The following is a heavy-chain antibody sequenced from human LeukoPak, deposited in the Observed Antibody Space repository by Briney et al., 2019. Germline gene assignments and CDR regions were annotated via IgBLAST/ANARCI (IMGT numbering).Heavy chain of an antibody. CDR3: ARGQRVAARPSSF. CDR2: INHSGST. Sequence: PSETLSLTCAVYGGSFSGYYWSWIRQPPGKGLEWIGEINHSGSTNYNPSLKSRVTISVDTSKNQFSLKLSSVTAADTAVYYCARGQRVAARPSSFRGQGTLVTVSS. J-gene: IGHJ4*02. V-gene: IGHV4-34*01. D-gene: IGHD6-6*01. CDR1: GGSFSGYY.